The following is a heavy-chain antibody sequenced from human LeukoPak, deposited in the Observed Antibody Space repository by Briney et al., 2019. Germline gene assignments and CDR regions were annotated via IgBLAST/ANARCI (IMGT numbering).Heavy chain of an antibody. Sequence: SETLPLTCTVSGGSISSYYWSWIRQPAGKGLEWIGRIYTSGSTNYNPSFKSRVTMSVDASKNQFSLKLSSVTAADTAVYYCARVRGIYSSGWLSWWFDPWGQGTLVTVSS. CDR3: ARVRGIYSSGWLSWWFDP. V-gene: IGHV4-4*07. D-gene: IGHD6-19*01. CDR2: IYTSGST. J-gene: IGHJ5*02. CDR1: GGSISSYY.